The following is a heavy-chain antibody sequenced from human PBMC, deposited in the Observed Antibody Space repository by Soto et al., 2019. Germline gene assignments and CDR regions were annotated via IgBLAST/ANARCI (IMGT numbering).Heavy chain of an antibody. CDR3: AKVFGYGSSTSCATTHATDY. D-gene: IGHD2-2*03. CDR1: GFTFSSYA. V-gene: IGHV3-23*01. J-gene: IGHJ4*02. Sequence: EVQLLESGGGLVQPGGSLRLSCAASGFTFSSYAMSWVRQAPGKGLEWVSAISGSGGSTYYADSVKGRFTISRDNSKNTLYLKMNGVRDEDRAVYYCAKVFGYGSSTSCATTHATDYWGQGTLVTVSS. CDR2: ISGSGGST.